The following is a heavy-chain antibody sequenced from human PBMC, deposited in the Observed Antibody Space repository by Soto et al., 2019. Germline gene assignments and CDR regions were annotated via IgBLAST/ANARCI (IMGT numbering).Heavy chain of an antibody. CDR1: GFTFTSSA. CDR2: IVVGSGNT. J-gene: IGHJ6*02. CDR3: AAAPYGDYDESYYYYGMDV. Sequence: ASVKVSCKASGFTFTSSAVQWVRQARGQRLEWIGWIVVGSGNTNYAQKFQERVTITRDMSTSTAYMELSSLRSEDTAVYYCAAAPYGDYDESYYYYGMDVWGQGTTVTVSS. D-gene: IGHD4-17*01. V-gene: IGHV1-58*01.